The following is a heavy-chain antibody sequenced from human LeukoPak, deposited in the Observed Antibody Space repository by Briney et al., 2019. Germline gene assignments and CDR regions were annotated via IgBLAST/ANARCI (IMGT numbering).Heavy chain of an antibody. V-gene: IGHV3-30*04. D-gene: IGHD3-3*01. CDR3: ARAYYDFWSGYYPYRTFDY. CDR2: ISYDGSSK. CDR1: GFTFSSYA. Sequence: GRSLRLSCAASGFTFSSYAMHWVRQAPGKGLEWVAVISYDGSSKYYADSVKGRFTISRDNSRNTLYLQMNSLRAEDTAVYYCARAYYDFWSGYYPYRTFDYWGQGTLVTVSS. J-gene: IGHJ4*02.